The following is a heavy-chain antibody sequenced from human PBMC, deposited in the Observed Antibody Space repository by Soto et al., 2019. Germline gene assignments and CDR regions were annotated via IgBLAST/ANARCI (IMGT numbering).Heavy chain of an antibody. CDR1: GYTFTGYY. D-gene: IGHD6-13*01. J-gene: IGHJ6*02. CDR3: ARDRYSSSWYNYYYGMDV. CDR2: INPNSGGT. V-gene: IGHV1-2*02. Sequence: GASVKVSCKASGYTFTGYYMHWVRQAPGQGLEWMGWINPNSGGTNYAQKFQGRVTMTRDTSISTAYMELSRLRSDDTAVYYCARDRYSSSWYNYYYGMDVWGQGTTVTVS.